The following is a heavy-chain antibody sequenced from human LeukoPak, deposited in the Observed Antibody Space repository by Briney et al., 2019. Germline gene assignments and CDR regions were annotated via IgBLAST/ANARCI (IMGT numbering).Heavy chain of an antibody. CDR3: AREILGGFNPGAY. CDR1: LDSTTSNF. J-gene: IGHJ4*02. CDR2: IHRSGSP. V-gene: IGHV4-4*02. Sequence: SETLSLTCTVSLDSTTSNFWGWVRQPPGQGLEWIGEIHRSGSPNYNPSLQSRVTISIDRSRNQIVLELSSVTAADTAFYYCAREILGGFNPGAYWGQGTLVTVSS. D-gene: IGHD1-14*01.